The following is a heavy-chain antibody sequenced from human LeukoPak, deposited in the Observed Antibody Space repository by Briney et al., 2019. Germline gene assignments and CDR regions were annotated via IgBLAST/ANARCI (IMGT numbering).Heavy chain of an antibody. CDR3: ARGGEYYYDSSGYAPFGI. CDR1: GYTFTGYY. CDR2: INPNSGGT. Sequence: ASVKVSCKASGYTFTGYYMHWVRQAPGQGLEWMGWINPNSGGTNYTQKYQGRVTMTRDTSSSTAYMELSSLRSEDTAVYYCARGGEYYYDSSGYAPFGIWGQGTMVTVSS. V-gene: IGHV1-2*02. D-gene: IGHD3-22*01. J-gene: IGHJ3*02.